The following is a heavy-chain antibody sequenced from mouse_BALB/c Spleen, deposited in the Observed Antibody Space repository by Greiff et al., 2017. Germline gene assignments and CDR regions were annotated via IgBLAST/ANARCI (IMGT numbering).Heavy chain of an antibody. CDR3: ARDRGMMVNDYYAMDY. D-gene: IGHD2-3*01. CDR1: GFTFSSYA. V-gene: IGHV5-9-4*01. CDR2: ISSGGSYT. Sequence: EVQGVESGGGLVKPGGSLKLSCAASGFTFSSYAMSWVRQSPEKRLEWVAEISSGGSYTYYPDTVTGRFTISRDNAKNTLYLEMSSLRSEDTAMYYCARDRGMMVNDYYAMDYWGQGTSVTVSS. J-gene: IGHJ4*01.